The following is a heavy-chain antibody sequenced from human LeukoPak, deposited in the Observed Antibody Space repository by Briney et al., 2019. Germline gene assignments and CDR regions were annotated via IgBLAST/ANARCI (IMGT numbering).Heavy chain of an antibody. J-gene: IGHJ3*02. D-gene: IGHD3-10*01. CDR1: GFTFSSYD. Sequence: GGSLRLSCAASGFTFSSYDMHWVRQATGKGLEWVSAIGTAGDTYYPGSVKGRFTISGENAKNSLYLQMNSLRAGDTAVYYCATAGYYGSSSAAFDIWGQGTMVTVSS. V-gene: IGHV3-13*01. CDR3: ATAGYYGSSSAAFDI. CDR2: IGTAGDT.